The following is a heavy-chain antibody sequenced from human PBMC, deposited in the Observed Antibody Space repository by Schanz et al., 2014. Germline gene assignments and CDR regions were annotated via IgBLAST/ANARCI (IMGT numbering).Heavy chain of an antibody. V-gene: IGHV4-30-2*06. CDR3: ALREKPYGPFAS. D-gene: IGHD3-10*01. CDR1: GGSLSSGGYS. Sequence: LQLQESGSGLMKPSQTLSLTCAVSGGSLSSGGYSWNWIRQSPGKGLEWIGYIYYSGNTYYNPSLKRRVTISVDRSKNQFALRLDAVTAADTAVYYCALREKPYGPFASWGQGALVTVSS. CDR2: IYYSGNT. J-gene: IGHJ4*02.